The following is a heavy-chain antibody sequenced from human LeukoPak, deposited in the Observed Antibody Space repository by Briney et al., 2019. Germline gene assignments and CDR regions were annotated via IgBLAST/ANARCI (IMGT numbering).Heavy chain of an antibody. J-gene: IGHJ4*02. Sequence: GGSLRLSCAASGFTFRTYWMTWVRQAPGKGLEWVANINQDGSDIYYVDSLKGRFTISRDNTKNSLYLQMNSLRAEDTAVYYCARGGAIFGVVIFDYWGQGTLVTVSS. CDR2: INQDGSDI. D-gene: IGHD3-3*01. V-gene: IGHV3-7*01. CDR3: ARGGAIFGVVIFDY. CDR1: GFTFRTYW.